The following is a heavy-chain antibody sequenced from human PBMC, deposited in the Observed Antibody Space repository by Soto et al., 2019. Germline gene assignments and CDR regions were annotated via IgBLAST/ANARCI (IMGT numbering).Heavy chain of an antibody. D-gene: IGHD2-15*01. CDR1: GYTFTSYG. CDR3: ARDDCSGGSCYLCDY. V-gene: IGHV1-18*01. Sequence: QVQLVQSGAEVKKPGASVKVSCKASGYTFTSYGISWVRQAPGQGLEWVGWISAYDGDTNYAQNVQGRVTMTTDTSTSTVHMELRTLRSADTAVYYCARDDCSGGSCYLCDYWGQGTLITVSS. CDR2: ISAYDGDT. J-gene: IGHJ4*02.